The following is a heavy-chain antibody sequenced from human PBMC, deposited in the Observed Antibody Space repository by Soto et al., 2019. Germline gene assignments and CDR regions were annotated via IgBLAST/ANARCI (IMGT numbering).Heavy chain of an antibody. D-gene: IGHD3-10*01. CDR1: GYIFTSYG. CDR2: INGYNGNT. CDR3: AGIGDVPYYYSGMDV. J-gene: IGHJ6*02. V-gene: IGHV1-18*01. Sequence: QVQLVQSGAEVKKPGASVKVSCKASGYIFTSYGVSWVRQAPGQGLEWLGWINGYNGNTNYGQNFQGRVTMTTDTSPRTCYMERRSLRSDDTAVYYCAGIGDVPYYYSGMDVWGQGTTVIVSS.